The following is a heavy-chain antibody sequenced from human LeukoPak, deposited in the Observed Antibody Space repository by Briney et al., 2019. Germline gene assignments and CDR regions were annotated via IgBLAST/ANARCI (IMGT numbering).Heavy chain of an antibody. CDR2: ISGSGGGT. Sequence: GGSLRLSCAASGFTFSSYAMGWVRQAPGKGLEWVSGISGSGGGTYYADSVKGRFTISRDNSKSTLYLQMNSLRAEDTAVYYCAESKAISGRANGFDYWGQGTLVTVSS. CDR3: AESKAISGRANGFDY. J-gene: IGHJ4*02. V-gene: IGHV3-23*01. CDR1: GFTFSSYA. D-gene: IGHD6-19*01.